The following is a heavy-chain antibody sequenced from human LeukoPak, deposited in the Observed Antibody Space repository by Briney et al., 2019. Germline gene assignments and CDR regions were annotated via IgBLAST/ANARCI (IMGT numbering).Heavy chain of an antibody. CDR2: IDSDGIT. CDR1: GFTFRRHW. D-gene: IGHD3-16*01. Sequence: GGSLRLSCAASGFTFRRHWMHWVRQAPGKGLVWVSRIDSDGITSYADSVKGRFTISRDNARSTVYLQMNSLRGEDTAVYYCKRDMNYASDYWGQGTLVTVSS. V-gene: IGHV3-74*01. J-gene: IGHJ4*02. CDR3: KRDMNYASDY.